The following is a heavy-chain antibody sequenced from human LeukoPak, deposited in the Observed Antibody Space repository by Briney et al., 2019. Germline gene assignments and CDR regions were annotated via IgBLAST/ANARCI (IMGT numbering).Heavy chain of an antibody. CDR1: GYTFTGYY. Sequence: ASVKVSCKASGYTFTGYYMHWVRQAPGQGLEWMGWINPNSGGTNYAQKFQGRVTMTRDTSISTAYMELSRLRSEDTAVYYCARGEWSSSPFDYWGQGTLVTVSS. J-gene: IGHJ4*02. CDR3: ARGEWSSSPFDY. V-gene: IGHV1-2*02. CDR2: INPNSGGT. D-gene: IGHD6-6*01.